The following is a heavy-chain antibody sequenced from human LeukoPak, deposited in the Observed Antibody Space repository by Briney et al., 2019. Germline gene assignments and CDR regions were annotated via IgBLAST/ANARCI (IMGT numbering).Heavy chain of an antibody. Sequence: GGSPRLSCAASGLTVSSKYMSWVRQAPGKGLEWVSVIYNNGNTHYADSVKGRFTISRDNSKNTLYLQMNSLRVEDTAVYYCARSRAYDYHFDNWGQGTLVTVSS. CDR3: ARSRAYDYHFDN. CDR2: IYNNGNT. CDR1: GLTVSSKY. J-gene: IGHJ4*02. V-gene: IGHV3-53*01. D-gene: IGHD5-12*01.